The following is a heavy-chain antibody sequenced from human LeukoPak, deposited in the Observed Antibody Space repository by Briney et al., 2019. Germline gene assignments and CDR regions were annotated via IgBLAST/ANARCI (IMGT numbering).Heavy chain of an antibody. CDR2: ISSSTNYI. CDR1: GFTLSSYS. D-gene: IGHD6-13*01. V-gene: IGHV3-21*01. Sequence: PGGSLRLSCAASGFTLSSYSMNWVRQAPGKGLEWVSSISSSTNYIYYADSVKGRFTISRGNAKNSLYLQMDSLRAEDTAVYYCARDGYSTSWLAFDIWGQGTMVTVSS. J-gene: IGHJ3*02. CDR3: ARDGYSTSWLAFDI.